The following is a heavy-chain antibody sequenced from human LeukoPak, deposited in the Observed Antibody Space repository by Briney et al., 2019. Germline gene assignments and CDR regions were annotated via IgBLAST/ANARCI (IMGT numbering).Heavy chain of an antibody. Sequence: GGSLRLSCAASGFTFNKCWMTWVRQAPGKGLEWVANIKEDGSEKYYVDSVKGRFSISRDNAKKSLFLEMNSLRAEDTAVYYCARDEEITLGTDYWGQGTLVTVSS. D-gene: IGHD3-16*01. CDR1: GFTFNKCW. J-gene: IGHJ4*02. CDR3: ARDEEITLGTDY. CDR2: IKEDGSEK. V-gene: IGHV3-7*01.